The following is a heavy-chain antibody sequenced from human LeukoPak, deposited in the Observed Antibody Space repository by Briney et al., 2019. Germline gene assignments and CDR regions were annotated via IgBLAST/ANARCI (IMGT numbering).Heavy chain of an antibody. CDR3: ARDGVQVRSDYYGMDV. Sequence: PGGSLRLSCAASGFTFSNAWMSWVRQAPGKGLEWVGRIKSKTDGGTTDYAAPVKGRFTISRDDSKNTLYLQMNSLRAEDTAVYYCARDGVQVRSDYYGMDVWGQGTTVTVSS. J-gene: IGHJ6*02. CDR1: GFTFSNAW. CDR2: IKSKTDGGTT. V-gene: IGHV3-15*01.